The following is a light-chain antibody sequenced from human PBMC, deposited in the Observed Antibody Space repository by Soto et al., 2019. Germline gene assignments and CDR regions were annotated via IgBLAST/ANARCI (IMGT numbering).Light chain of an antibody. J-gene: IGLJ2*01. V-gene: IGLV2-14*01. CDR1: SSDVGAYNY. CDR2: EVT. Sequence: QSALTQPASVSGSPGQSITISCTGTSSDVGAYNYVSWYQQHPGKAPKLMIYEVTNRPSGVSDRFSGSKSGNTASLTISGLQAEDDADYSCTSLATSSPLLLFGGGPQLTVL. CDR3: TSLATSSPLLL.